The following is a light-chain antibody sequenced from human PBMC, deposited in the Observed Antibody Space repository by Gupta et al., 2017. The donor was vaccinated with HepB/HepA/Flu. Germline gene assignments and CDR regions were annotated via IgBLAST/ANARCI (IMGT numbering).Light chain of an antibody. Sequence: HSALTQPRSVSGSPGQSVTISCTGLRSGLPTSNFVSWYQQRPGEAPKVLIYDVSQRPSGVPDRFSGSKSGNTASLAISRLQTEDEATYYCCSFENTYTYVFGGGTQLTVV. CDR3: CSFENTYTYV. V-gene: IGLV2-11*01. CDR2: DVS. CDR1: RSGLPTSNF. J-gene: IGLJ2*01.